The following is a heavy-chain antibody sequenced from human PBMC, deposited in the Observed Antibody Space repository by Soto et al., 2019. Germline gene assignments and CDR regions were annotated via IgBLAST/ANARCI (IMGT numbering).Heavy chain of an antibody. CDR1: GFTFSSYA. V-gene: IGHV3-23*01. D-gene: IGHD3-10*01. J-gene: IGHJ4*02. Sequence: GSLRLSCAASGFTFSSYAMSWVRQAPGKGLEWVSAISGSGGSTYYADSVKGRFTISRDNSKNTLYLQMNSLRAEDTAVYYCAKDSKGVRGVISYFDYWGQGTLVTVSS. CDR3: AKDSKGVRGVISYFDY. CDR2: ISGSGGST.